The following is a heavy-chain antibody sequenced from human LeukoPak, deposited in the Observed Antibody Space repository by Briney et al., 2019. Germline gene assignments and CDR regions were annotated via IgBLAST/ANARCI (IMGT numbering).Heavy chain of an antibody. J-gene: IGHJ4*02. V-gene: IGHV4-59*01. CDR1: GGSIGRYY. Sequence: SETLSLTCTVSGGSIGRYYWTWIRQPPGKGLEWIGYTDYSGSTNYNPSLKSRVTILVDTSKNQFSLKLSSVTAADTALYYCARISFQTHGYSGYDTYYFDYWGQGTLVTVSS. D-gene: IGHD5-12*01. CDR3: ARISFQTHGYSGYDTYYFDY. CDR2: TDYSGST.